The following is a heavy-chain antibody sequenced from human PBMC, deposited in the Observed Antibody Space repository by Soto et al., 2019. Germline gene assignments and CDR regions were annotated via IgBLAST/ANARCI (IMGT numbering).Heavy chain of an antibody. CDR3: ARESSHYDFWSGYYKGPRYYYYYYGMDV. J-gene: IGHJ6*02. Sequence: GASVKVSCKASGGTFSSYAISWVRQALGQGLEWMGGIIPIFGTANYAQKFQGRVTITADKSTSTAYMELSSLRSEDTAVYYCARESSHYDFWSGYYKGPRYYYYYYGMDVWGQGTTVTVSS. CDR2: IIPIFGTA. V-gene: IGHV1-69*06. D-gene: IGHD3-3*01. CDR1: GGTFSSYA.